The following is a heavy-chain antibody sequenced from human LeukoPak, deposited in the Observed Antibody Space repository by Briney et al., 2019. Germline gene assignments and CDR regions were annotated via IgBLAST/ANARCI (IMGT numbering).Heavy chain of an antibody. V-gene: IGHV1-69*13. J-gene: IGHJ4*02. CDR1: GDTFSGYA. Sequence: ASVKVSCKASGDTFSGYAISWVRQAPGQGLEWMGGIIPIFGTANYAQKFQGRVTITADESTSTAYMELSSLRSEDTAVYYCARGPPPWYQAFDYWGQGTLVTVSS. CDR3: ARGPPPWYQAFDY. CDR2: IIPIFGTA. D-gene: IGHD2-2*01.